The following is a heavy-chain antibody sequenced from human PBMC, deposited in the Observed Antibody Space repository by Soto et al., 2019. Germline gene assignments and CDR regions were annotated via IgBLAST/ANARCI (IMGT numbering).Heavy chain of an antibody. CDR1: AFSFSTYL. J-gene: IGHJ6*02. D-gene: IGHD3-16*01. V-gene: IGHV3-7*01. CDR2: IKQGGNEK. Sequence: PEGSLRRPSVASAFSFSTYLMSCVRQAPRKGLEWVANIKQGGNEKFYVESVKGRFTISRDNDKKSLYLQMDSLRVEDTAVYYCVGALTYEVPYYYYGMDVWGQGTTVTVSS. CDR3: VGALTYEVPYYYYGMDV.